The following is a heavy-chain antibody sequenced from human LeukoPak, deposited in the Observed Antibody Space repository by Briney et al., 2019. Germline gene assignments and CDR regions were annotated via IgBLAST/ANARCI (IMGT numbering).Heavy chain of an antibody. J-gene: IGHJ4*02. V-gene: IGHV4-39*07. CDR3: ARDRSRWDLLPFDY. CDR2: IYYSGDT. CDR1: GGSISSRSYY. D-gene: IGHD1-26*01. Sequence: SETLSLTCTVSGGSISSRSYYWGWIRQPPGKGLEWIANIYYSGDTCYNPSLKSRVTISVDTSRNQFSLKLSSVTAADTAVYYCARDRSRWDLLPFDYWGQGTLVTVSS.